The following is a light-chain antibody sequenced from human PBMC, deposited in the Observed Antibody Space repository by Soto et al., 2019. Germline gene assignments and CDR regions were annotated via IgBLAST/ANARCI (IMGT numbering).Light chain of an antibody. V-gene: IGKV1-5*03. CDR2: MAS. Sequence: GDRVTITCRASQSISSSLAWYQQKPGRAPQLLMYMASTLESGVPSRFGGSGSGTEFTLTISSLQPDDFATYYCQQYKTYPFIFGPGT. CDR3: QQYKTYPFI. J-gene: IGKJ3*01. CDR1: QSISSS.